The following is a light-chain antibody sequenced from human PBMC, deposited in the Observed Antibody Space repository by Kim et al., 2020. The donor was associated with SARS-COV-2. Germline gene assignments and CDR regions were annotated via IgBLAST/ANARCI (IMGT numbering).Light chain of an antibody. V-gene: IGLV2-14*03. Sequence: QSALTQPASVSGSPGQSITISCSGTSSDVGGYNYVSWYQQHPDKAPKLMIYDVGNRPSGVSNRFSGSKSGNTASLTISGLQAEDEADYYCSSYTTSNTQVFGTGTKVTVL. CDR1: SSDVGGYNY. J-gene: IGLJ1*01. CDR3: SSYTTSNTQV. CDR2: DVG.